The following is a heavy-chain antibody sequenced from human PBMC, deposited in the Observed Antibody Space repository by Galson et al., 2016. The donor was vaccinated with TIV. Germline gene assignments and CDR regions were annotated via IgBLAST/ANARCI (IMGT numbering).Heavy chain of an antibody. D-gene: IGHD3/OR15-3a*01. CDR2: IFPGDSDT. J-gene: IGHJ3*01. V-gene: IGHV5-51*01. CDR1: RYNFASHW. CDR3: ARHGRRAPDFAGFDV. Sequence: QSGAEVKKPGESLKISCKGSRYNFASHWIGWVRQMPGKGPEWMGIIFPGDSDTRYSPSFQGQVTMSADKSISTAYLEWSSLKASDSASYDCARHGRRAPDFAGFDVWGQGTKVIVSS.